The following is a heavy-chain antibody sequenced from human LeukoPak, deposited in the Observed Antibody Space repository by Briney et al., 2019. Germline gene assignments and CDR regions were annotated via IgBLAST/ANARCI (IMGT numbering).Heavy chain of an antibody. CDR1: GGSFSGYY. Sequence: SETLSLTCAVYGGSFSGYYWSWIRQPPGKGLEWIGEINHSGSTNYNPSLKSRVTISVGTSKNQFSLQLRSVTAADTAVYYCASIAVAGTAPLFDYWGQGTLVTVSS. D-gene: IGHD6-13*01. J-gene: IGHJ4*02. V-gene: IGHV4-34*01. CDR2: INHSGST. CDR3: ASIAVAGTAPLFDY.